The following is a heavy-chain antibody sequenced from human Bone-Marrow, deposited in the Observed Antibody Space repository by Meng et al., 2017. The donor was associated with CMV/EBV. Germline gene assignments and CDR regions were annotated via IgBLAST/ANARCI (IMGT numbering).Heavy chain of an antibody. CDR2: INPNSGGT. V-gene: IGHV1-2*02. J-gene: IGHJ4*02. CDR3: ARAPPGSYGSGTLDY. CDR1: GYTFTGYY. Sequence: ASVKVSCKASGYTFTGYYMHWVRQAPGQGLEWMGWINPNSGGTNYAQKFQGRVTMTRDTSTSTVYMELSSLRSEDTAVYYCARAPPGSYGSGTLDYWGQGTLVTVSS. D-gene: IGHD3-10*01.